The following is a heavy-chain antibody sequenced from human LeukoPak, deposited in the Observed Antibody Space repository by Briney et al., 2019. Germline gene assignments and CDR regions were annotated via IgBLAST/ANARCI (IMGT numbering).Heavy chain of an antibody. J-gene: IGHJ4*02. D-gene: IGHD2-2*03. CDR1: GFTFSSYS. Sequence: GGSLRLSCAASGFTFSSYSMNWVRQAPGRGLEWVSSISSSSSTIYYADSVKGRFTISRDNAKNSLSLQMNSLRAEDTAVYYCARDSGNGWDFDYWGQGTLVTVSS. CDR3: ARDSGNGWDFDY. CDR2: ISSSSSTI. V-gene: IGHV3-48*01.